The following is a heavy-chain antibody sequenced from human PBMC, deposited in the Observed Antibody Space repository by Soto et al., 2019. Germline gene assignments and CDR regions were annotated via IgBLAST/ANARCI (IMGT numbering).Heavy chain of an antibody. D-gene: IGHD5-18*01. J-gene: IGHJ6*02. CDR1: GGSISSGGYS. CDR3: ACLRARYSYGYFKNYYYYYGMDV. V-gene: IGHV4-30-2*01. CDR2: IYHSGST. Sequence: QLQLQESGSGLVKPSQTLSLTCAVSGGSISSGGYSWSWIRQPPGKGLEWIGYIYHSGSTYYNPSLKSRVTISVDRSKNQFSLKLSSVTAADTAVYYCACLRARYSYGYFKNYYYYYGMDVWGQGTTVTVSS.